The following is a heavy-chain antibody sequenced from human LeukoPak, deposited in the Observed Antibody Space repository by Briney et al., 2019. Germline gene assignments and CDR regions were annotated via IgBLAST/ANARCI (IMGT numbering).Heavy chain of an antibody. V-gene: IGHV3-21*01. CDR2: ISSSSSYI. D-gene: IGHD3-9*01. J-gene: IGHJ6*03. Sequence: GGSLRLSCAASGFTFSSYSMNWVRQAPGKGLEWVSSISSSSSYIHYADSVRGRFTISRDNAKNSLYLQMNSLRAEDTAVYYCARPYDILIYYMDVWGKGTTVTVSS. CDR3: ARPYDILIYYMDV. CDR1: GFTFSSYS.